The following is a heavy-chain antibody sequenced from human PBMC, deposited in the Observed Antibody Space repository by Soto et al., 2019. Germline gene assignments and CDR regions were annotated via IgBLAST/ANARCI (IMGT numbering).Heavy chain of an antibody. V-gene: IGHV5-51*01. J-gene: IGHJ6*02. CDR2: IYPGDSDT. D-gene: IGHD3-10*01. Sequence: GESLKISCKGSGYSFTSYWIGWVSQMPGKGLKWMGIIYPGDSDTRYSPSFQGQVTISADKSISTAYLQWSSLKASDTAMYYCAGGGVRGVITRTRDYYGMDVWGQGTTVTVSS. CDR3: AGGGVRGVITRTRDYYGMDV. CDR1: GYSFTSYW.